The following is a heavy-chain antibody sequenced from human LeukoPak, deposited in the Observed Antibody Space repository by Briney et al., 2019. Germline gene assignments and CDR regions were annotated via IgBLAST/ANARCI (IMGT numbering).Heavy chain of an antibody. CDR2: IYYSGST. Sequence: SETLSLTCTVSGGSISSGDYYWSWIRQPPGKGLEWIGYIYYSGSTNYNPSLKSRVTISVDTSKNQFSLKLSSVTAADTAVYYCARERSSQGYFDFWGQGTLVTVSS. CDR3: ARERSSQGYFDF. D-gene: IGHD6-6*01. CDR1: GGSISSGDYY. V-gene: IGHV4-61*08. J-gene: IGHJ4*02.